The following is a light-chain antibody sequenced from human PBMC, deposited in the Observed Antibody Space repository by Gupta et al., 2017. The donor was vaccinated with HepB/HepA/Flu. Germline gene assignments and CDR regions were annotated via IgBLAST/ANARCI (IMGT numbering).Light chain of an antibody. Sequence: DIVFTWPPGTVSLSPGQRASLSCRASQSVSSSYFAWYQQKPGQAPRLLIYGASSRATGIPDRFSGSGSGTDFTLTISRLEPEDYAVYYCQQYGSSPPWTFGQGTKVEIK. J-gene: IGKJ1*01. CDR3: QQYGSSPPWT. V-gene: IGKV3-20*01. CDR1: QSVSSSY. CDR2: GAS.